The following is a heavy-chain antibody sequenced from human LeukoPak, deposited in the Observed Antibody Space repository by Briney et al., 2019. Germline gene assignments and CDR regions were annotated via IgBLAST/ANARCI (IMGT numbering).Heavy chain of an antibody. D-gene: IGHD3-10*01. CDR1: GGTFSSYA. CDR2: IIPIFGTA. CDR3: ARDEARTYYYGSTAELLLYYGMDV. Sequence: SVKVSCKASGGTFSSYAISWVRQAPGQGLEWMGGIIPIFGTANYAQKFQGRVTITADESTSTAYMELSSLRSEDTAVYYCARDEARTYYYGSTAELLLYYGMDVWGQGTTVTVSS. V-gene: IGHV1-69*13. J-gene: IGHJ6*02.